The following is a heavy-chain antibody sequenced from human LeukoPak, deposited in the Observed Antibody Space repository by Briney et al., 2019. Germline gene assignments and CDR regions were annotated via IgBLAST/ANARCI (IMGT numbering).Heavy chain of an antibody. J-gene: IGHJ4*02. V-gene: IGHV3-21*01. CDR1: GFTFSSYS. Sequence: PGGSLRLSCAASGFTFSSYSINWVRQAPGKGLEWVSSISSTSTYIYYADSVKGRFTISRDNAKNSLYLQMNSLRAEDTAVYFCARDPGGTTNSYFDYWGQGTLVTVSS. CDR3: ARDPGGTTNSYFDY. D-gene: IGHD1-26*01. CDR2: ISSTSTYI.